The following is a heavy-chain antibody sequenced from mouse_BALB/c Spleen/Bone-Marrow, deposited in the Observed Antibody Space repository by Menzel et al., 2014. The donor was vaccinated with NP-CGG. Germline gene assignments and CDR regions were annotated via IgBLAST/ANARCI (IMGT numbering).Heavy chain of an antibody. J-gene: IGHJ3*01. CDR1: GYTFTSYY. Sequence: QVQLQQSGPELVKPGASVKLSCKAYGYTFTSYYMYWVKQRPGQGLEWIGGINPSNGGTNFNERFKSKATLTVDKSSSTAYMQHSSLTSEDSAVYYCARSYYAKEVSWFAYWGHATLVTISA. V-gene: IGHV1S81*02. CDR3: ARSYYAKEVSWFAY. CDR2: INPSNGGT. D-gene: IGHD1-1*01.